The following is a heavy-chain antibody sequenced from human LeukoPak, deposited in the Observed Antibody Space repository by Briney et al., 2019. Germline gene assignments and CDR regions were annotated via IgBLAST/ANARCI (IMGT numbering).Heavy chain of an antibody. V-gene: IGHV5-51*01. CDR1: GYSLTSYW. CDR3: ARQSAVTHNWFDP. CDR2: IYPGDSDT. J-gene: IGHJ5*02. Sequence: GESLKISCKGSGYSLTSYWIGWVRQMPGKGLEWMGIIYPGDSDTRYSPSFQGQVTISADKSISTAYLQWSSLKASDTAMYYCARQSAVTHNWFDPWGQGTLVTVSS. D-gene: IGHD4-11*01.